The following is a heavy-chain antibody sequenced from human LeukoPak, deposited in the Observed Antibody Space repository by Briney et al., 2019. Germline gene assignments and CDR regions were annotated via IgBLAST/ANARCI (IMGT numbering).Heavy chain of an antibody. CDR2: ISAYNGNT. Sequence: GASVKVSCKASGYTFTSYGISWVRQAPGQGLEWMGWISAYNGNTNYAQKLQGRVTMTTDTSTSTAYMELRSLRSDDTAVYYCARDRSNKVGATTRGYFDYWGQGTLVTVSS. V-gene: IGHV1-18*01. J-gene: IGHJ4*02. CDR1: GYTFTSYG. CDR3: ARDRSNKVGATTRGYFDY. D-gene: IGHD1-26*01.